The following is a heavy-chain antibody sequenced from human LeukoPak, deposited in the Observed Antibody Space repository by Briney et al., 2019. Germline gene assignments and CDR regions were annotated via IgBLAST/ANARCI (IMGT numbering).Heavy chain of an antibody. Sequence: GGSLRLSWALAGFSFSRYWMSWVRQAPGKWLECVRNIQPDGIEKYYVDSVKGRFTISRANAKNSLYLQMNSLSVEDTAVYYCVPEYYDYGDGGYWGQGTLVTVS. V-gene: IGHV3-7*01. CDR1: GFSFSRYW. CDR3: VPEYYDYGDGGY. CDR2: IQPDGIEK. J-gene: IGHJ4*02. D-gene: IGHD4-17*01.